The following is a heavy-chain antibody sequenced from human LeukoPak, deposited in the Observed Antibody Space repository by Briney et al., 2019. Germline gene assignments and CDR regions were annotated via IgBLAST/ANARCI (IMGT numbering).Heavy chain of an antibody. V-gene: IGHV3-30*02. Sequence: GGSLRLSCTASGFTFRSYGMHWVRQAPGKGLEWVAFIRYDGGYKYYADSVKGRFTISRDNSKSTLYLQMNSLRAEDTAVYYCASGWYDQGFDYWGQGTLVTVSS. CDR1: GFTFRSYG. D-gene: IGHD6-19*01. J-gene: IGHJ4*02. CDR2: IRYDGGYK. CDR3: ASGWYDQGFDY.